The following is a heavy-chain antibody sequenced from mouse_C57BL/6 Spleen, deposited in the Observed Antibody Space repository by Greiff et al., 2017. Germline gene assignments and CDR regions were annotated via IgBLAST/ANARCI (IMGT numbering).Heavy chain of an antibody. CDR2: IDPSDSYT. CDR1: GYTFTSYW. J-gene: IGHJ3*01. D-gene: IGHD1-1*01. V-gene: IGHV1-59*01. CDR3: ARPDYYGSSYAY. Sequence: QVQLQQPRAELVRPGTSVKLSCKASGYTFTSYWMHWVKQRPGQGLEWIGVIDPSDSYTNYNQKFKGKATLTVDTSSSTAYMQLSSLTSEDSAVYYCARPDYYGSSYAYWGQGTLVTVSA.